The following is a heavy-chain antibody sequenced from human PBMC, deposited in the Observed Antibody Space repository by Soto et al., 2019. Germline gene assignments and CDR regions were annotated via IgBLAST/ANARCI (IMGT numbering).Heavy chain of an antibody. Sequence: QVLLVESGGGVVQPGRSLRLSCAASGFILSGYVMHWVRLAPGKGLEWVAGVSSDGNSKHYPDSVKGRFTISRDNSKNTLFLEMDSLSVEDTAVYYCAREDESSGHAGTFQHWGQGTLVTVSS. CDR1: GFILSGYV. V-gene: IGHV3-30*03. D-gene: IGHD3-22*01. CDR2: VSSDGNSK. CDR3: AREDESSGHAGTFQH. J-gene: IGHJ1*01.